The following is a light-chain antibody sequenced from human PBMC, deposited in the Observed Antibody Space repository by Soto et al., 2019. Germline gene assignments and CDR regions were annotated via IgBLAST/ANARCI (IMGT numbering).Light chain of an antibody. J-gene: IGKJ2*01. Sequence: EIVMTQSPATLSVSPGERATLSCRASQSVSSNLAGYQQKPGQAPRLLIYGASTRATGSPARFSGSGAGTEFTLTISSLQSEDFAVYYCQQYNNWPPNTFGQGTKLEIK. CDR1: QSVSSN. CDR3: QQYNNWPPNT. CDR2: GAS. V-gene: IGKV3-15*01.